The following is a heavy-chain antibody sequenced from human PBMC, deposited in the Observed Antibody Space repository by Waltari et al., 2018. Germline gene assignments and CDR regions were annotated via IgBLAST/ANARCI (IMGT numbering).Heavy chain of an antibody. V-gene: IGHV4-59*01. CDR3: ARLAISGHFDY. CDR2: IFYSGTT. Sequence: QVQLQESGPGLVKPSETLSLSYSVFGPSLKTSYWNWIRQPPGEGLQWVANIFYSGTTHYNPSLKNRVTISLDTSKNEVSLSLTSVTAADTAVYYCARLAISGHFDYWGQGVLVTVSS. J-gene: IGHJ4*02. CDR1: GPSLKTSY.